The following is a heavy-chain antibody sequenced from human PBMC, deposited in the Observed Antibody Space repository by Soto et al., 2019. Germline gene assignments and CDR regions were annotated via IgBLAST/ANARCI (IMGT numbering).Heavy chain of an antibody. CDR2: IIPIFGTA. CDR3: ARGGSAGGYYYYDGMDL. V-gene: IGHV1-69*01. J-gene: IGHJ6*02. D-gene: IGHD5-12*01. CDR1: GGTFSSYA. Sequence: QVQLVQSGAEVKKPGSSVKVSCKASGGTFSSYAISWVRQAPGQGLEWMGGIIPIFGTAHFAQKLQGRDTITADESTSTAYVELSSLRSEDTDVYYCARGGSAGGYYYYDGMDLWGQGTTVTVSS.